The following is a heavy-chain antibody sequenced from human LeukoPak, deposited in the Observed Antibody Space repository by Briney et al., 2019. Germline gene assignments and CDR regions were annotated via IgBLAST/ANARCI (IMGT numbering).Heavy chain of an antibody. CDR2: IYHSGST. V-gene: IGHV4-38-2*02. CDR3: ARRWFGELFPYFDY. D-gene: IGHD3-10*01. CDR1: GYSISSGYY. Sequence: SETLSLTCTVSGYSISSGYYWGWIRQPPGKGLEWIGSIYHSGSTYYNPSLKSRVTISVDTSKNQFSLKLSSVTAADTAVYYCARRWFGELFPYFDYWGQGTLVTVSS. J-gene: IGHJ4*02.